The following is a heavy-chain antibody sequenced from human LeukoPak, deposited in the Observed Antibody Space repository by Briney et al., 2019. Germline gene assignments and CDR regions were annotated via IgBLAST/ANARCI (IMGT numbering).Heavy chain of an antibody. J-gene: IGHJ5*02. D-gene: IGHD4-23*01. V-gene: IGHV4-38-2*02. Sequence: PSETLSLTCAVSGNYISSGYYWGWIRQPPGKGLEWIGSINHSGSTYYNPSLKSRITISVDTSKNQFSLKLTSVTAADMAVYYCARDRGSPVGWFDPWGQGTLVTVSS. CDR3: ARDRGSPVGWFDP. CDR2: INHSGST. CDR1: GNYISSGYY.